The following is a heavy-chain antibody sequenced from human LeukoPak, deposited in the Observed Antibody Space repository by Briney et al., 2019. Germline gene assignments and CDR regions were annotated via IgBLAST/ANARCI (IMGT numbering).Heavy chain of an antibody. J-gene: IGHJ4*02. CDR1: GYTFTGYY. D-gene: IGHD3-22*01. Sequence: ASVKVSCKASGYTFTGYYMHWVRQAPGQGLEWMGWINPNSGGTNYAQKFQGRVTITRDTSISTAYMELSRLRSDDTAVYYCAREPHYYDSSGYSGIDYWGQGTLVTVSS. CDR3: AREPHYYDSSGYSGIDY. CDR2: INPNSGGT. V-gene: IGHV1-2*02.